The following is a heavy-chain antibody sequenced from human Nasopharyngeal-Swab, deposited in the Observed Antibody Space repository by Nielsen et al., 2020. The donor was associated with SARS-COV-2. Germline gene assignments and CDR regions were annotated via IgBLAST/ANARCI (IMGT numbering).Heavy chain of an antibody. Sequence: SETLSLTCTVPGGSTSSYYWSWIRQPPGKGLEWIGYIYYSGSTNYNPSLKSRVTISVDTSKNQFSLKLSSVTAADTAVYYCARGERRAARPPGGYFDYWGQGTLVTVSS. CDR2: IYYSGST. D-gene: IGHD6-6*01. CDR1: GGSTSSYY. J-gene: IGHJ4*02. V-gene: IGHV4-59*01. CDR3: ARGERRAARPPGGYFDY.